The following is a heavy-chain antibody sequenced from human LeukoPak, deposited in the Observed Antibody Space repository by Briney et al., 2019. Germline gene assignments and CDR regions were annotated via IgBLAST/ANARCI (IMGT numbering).Heavy chain of an antibody. V-gene: IGHV4-61*02. CDR2: IYTSGGT. Sequence: KPSETLSLTCTVSGGSISSGSYYWSWIRQPAGKGLEWIGRIYTSGGTNYNPSLKSRVTISVDTSKNQFSLKLSSVTAADTAVYYCAREPYCISTSCYEAGYWGQGTLVTVSS. CDR1: GGSISSGSYY. J-gene: IGHJ4*02. D-gene: IGHD2-2*01. CDR3: AREPYCISTSCYEAGY.